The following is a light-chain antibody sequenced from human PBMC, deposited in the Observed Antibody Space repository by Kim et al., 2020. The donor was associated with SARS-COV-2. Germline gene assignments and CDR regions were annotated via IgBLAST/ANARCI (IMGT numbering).Light chain of an antibody. Sequence: GQSITISGTGTRSDVGGYKYVSWYQQHPGKAPKLMIYDVTGRPSGVSDRFSGSKSGNTASLTISGLQAEDEADYYCLSYTGSNVYVFGTGTKVTVL. CDR3: LSYTGSNVYV. V-gene: IGLV2-14*03. CDR2: DVT. CDR1: RSDVGGYKY. J-gene: IGLJ1*01.